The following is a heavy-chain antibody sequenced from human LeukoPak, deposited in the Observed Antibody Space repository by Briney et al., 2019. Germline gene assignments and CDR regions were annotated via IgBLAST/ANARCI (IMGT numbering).Heavy chain of an antibody. CDR2: ISYDGSNK. J-gene: IGHJ4*02. V-gene: IGHV3-30-3*01. Sequence: GGSLRLSCAASGFTFSSYAMHWVRQAPGKGLEWVAVISYDGSNKYYADSVKGRFTISRDNSKNTLYLQMNSLRTEGTAMYYCAKDMGYTFGHAFDYWGQGTLVTVSS. D-gene: IGHD5-18*01. CDR3: AKDMGYTFGHAFDY. CDR1: GFTFSSYA.